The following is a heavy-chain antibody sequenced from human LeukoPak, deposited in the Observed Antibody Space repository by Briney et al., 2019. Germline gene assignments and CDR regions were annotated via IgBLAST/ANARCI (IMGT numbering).Heavy chain of an antibody. CDR3: ARDPIVGDTGGGDY. CDR2: INGDGSIE. Sequence: GGSLRLSCAASGFTFSSYWMTWVRQAPGKGLEWVSNINGDGSIENYVDSVRGRFTIFRDNAKDSLYLQMNSLRVEDTAVYYCARDPIVGDTGGGDYWGHGTLVTVSS. CDR1: GFTFSSYW. J-gene: IGHJ4*01. V-gene: IGHV3-7*01. D-gene: IGHD1-26*01.